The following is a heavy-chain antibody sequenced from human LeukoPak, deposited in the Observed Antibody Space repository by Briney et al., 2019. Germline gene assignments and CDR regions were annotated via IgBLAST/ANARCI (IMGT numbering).Heavy chain of an antibody. CDR2: IYYSGST. J-gene: IGHJ4*02. CDR1: GGSISSGGYY. CDR3: ARGVGYGSGSYYNPPVFGGPDD. V-gene: IGHV4-31*03. Sequence: SQTLSLTCTVSGGSISSGGYYWSWIRQHPGKGLEWIGYIYYSGSTYYNPSLKSRVTISVDTSKNQFSLKLSSVTAADTAVYYCARGVGYGSGSYYNPPVFGGPDDWGQGTLVTVSS. D-gene: IGHD3-10*01.